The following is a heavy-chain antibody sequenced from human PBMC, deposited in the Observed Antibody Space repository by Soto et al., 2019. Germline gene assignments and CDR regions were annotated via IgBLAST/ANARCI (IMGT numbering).Heavy chain of an antibody. J-gene: IGHJ4*02. D-gene: IGHD2-15*01. CDR2: ISYSGNT. V-gene: IGHV4-59*01. Sequence: PSETLYLTXTVSGGSIISDYWSWIRQPPGKGLEWIGYISYSGNTNYNPSLKSRVTMSVDTPKNQFSLRLSSVTTADTAVYYCAGLRGYAGSPIDYWGQGTLVTVSS. CDR1: GGSIISDY. CDR3: AGLRGYAGSPIDY.